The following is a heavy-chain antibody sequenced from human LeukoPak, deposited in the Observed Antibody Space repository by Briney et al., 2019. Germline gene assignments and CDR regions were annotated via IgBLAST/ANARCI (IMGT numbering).Heavy chain of an antibody. Sequence: SKTLSLTCTVSGGSISNYYWSWIRQPPGKGLEWIGYIYYSGSTSYNPSLKSRVTISGDTSKNQFSLKLSSVTAADTAVYYCARGSRSSDYWGQGTLVTVSS. CDR2: IYYSGST. V-gene: IGHV4-59*01. CDR1: GGSISNYY. J-gene: IGHJ4*02. CDR3: ARGSRSSDY.